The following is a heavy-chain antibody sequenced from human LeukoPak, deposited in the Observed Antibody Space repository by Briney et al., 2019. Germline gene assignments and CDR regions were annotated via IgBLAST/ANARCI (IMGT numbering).Heavy chain of an antibody. CDR2: IYISGST. D-gene: IGHD1-7*01. CDR1: GGSISSGSYY. J-gene: IGHJ3*02. CDR3: ARDHWDYLDAFDI. Sequence: SSETLSLTCTVSGGSISSGSYYWSWIRQPAGKGLEWIGRIYISGSTNYNPSLKSRVPISVDTSKNQFSLKLSSVTAADPAVYYCARDHWDYLDAFDIWGQGTMVTVSS. V-gene: IGHV4-61*02.